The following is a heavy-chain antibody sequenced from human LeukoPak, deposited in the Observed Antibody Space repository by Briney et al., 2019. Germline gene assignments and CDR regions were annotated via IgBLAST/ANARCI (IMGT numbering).Heavy chain of an antibody. D-gene: IGHD3-10*01. CDR2: IYYSGST. CDR3: ARSGTTMVRGVMSFDY. J-gene: IGHJ4*02. CDR1: GFTFSNSW. Sequence: PGGSLRLSCAASGFTFSNSWMSWVRQPPGKGLEWIGSIYYSGSTYYDPSLKSRVTISVDTSKNQFSLKLSSVTAADTAVYYCARSGTTMVRGVMSFDYWGQGTLVTVSS. V-gene: IGHV4-39*01.